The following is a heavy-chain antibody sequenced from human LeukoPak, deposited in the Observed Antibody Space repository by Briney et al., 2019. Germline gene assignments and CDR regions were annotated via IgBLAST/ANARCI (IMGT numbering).Heavy chain of an antibody. CDR3: ARGGVSSFFDD. D-gene: IGHD6-13*01. CDR2: MNPNRGGT. CDR1: GYTFTTQY. V-gene: IGHV1-2*02. J-gene: IGHJ4*02. Sequence: ASVKDSCKASGYTFTTQYFHWLRQAPGQGREGMGWMNPNRGGTHYAQTFQGRVTMTRDTSINTVYMELSRLTSDDTAVYYCARGGVSSFFDDWGQGTLVTVSS.